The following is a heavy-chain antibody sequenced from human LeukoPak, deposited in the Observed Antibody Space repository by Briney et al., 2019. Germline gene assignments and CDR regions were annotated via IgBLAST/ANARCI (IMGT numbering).Heavy chain of an antibody. V-gene: IGHV3-7*01. CDR3: ARDLDINIEYKGFDYYHFGMDV. J-gene: IGHJ6*02. CDR1: GFPFSSYW. Sequence: GGSLRLSCVASGFPFSSYWMTWVRQAPGKGLEWVANIKQDGSKKSYVDSVKGRFTISRDNAKNSLYLQMNSLRAEDTAVYYCARDLDINIEYKGFDYYHFGMDVWGQGTTVTVSS. CDR2: IKQDGSKK. D-gene: IGHD6-6*01.